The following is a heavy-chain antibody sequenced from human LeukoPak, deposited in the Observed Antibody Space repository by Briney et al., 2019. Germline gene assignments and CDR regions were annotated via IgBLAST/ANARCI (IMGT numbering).Heavy chain of an antibody. D-gene: IGHD6-13*01. CDR2: IIPIFGTA. CDR3: AREKIAAAGYYFDY. Sequence: ASVKVSCKASGGTFSSYAISWVRQAPGQGLEWLGGIIPIFGTANYAQKFQGRVTITADESTSTAYMELSSLRSEDTAVYYCAREKIAAAGYYFDYWGQGTLVTVSS. J-gene: IGHJ4*02. CDR1: GGTFSSYA. V-gene: IGHV1-69*13.